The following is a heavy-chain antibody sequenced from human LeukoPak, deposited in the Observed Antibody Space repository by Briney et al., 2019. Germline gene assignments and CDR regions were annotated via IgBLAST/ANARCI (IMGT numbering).Heavy chain of an antibody. V-gene: IGHV1-69*04. CDR1: GGTFSSYA. J-gene: IGHJ3*02. CDR3: ASGRGYCSGGSCSNDAFDI. CDR2: IIPILGIA. Sequence: ASVKVSCKASGGTFSSYAISWVRQAPGQGLEWMGRIIPILGIANYAQKFQGRVTITADKSTSTAYMELSSLRSEDTAVYYCASGRGYCSGGSCSNDAFDIWGQGTMVTVSS. D-gene: IGHD2-15*01.